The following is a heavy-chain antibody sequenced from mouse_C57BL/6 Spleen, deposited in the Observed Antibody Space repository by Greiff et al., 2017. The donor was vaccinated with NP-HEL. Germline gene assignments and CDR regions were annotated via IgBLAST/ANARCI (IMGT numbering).Heavy chain of an antibody. V-gene: IGHV1-15*01. CDR2: IDPETGGT. CDR3: TREATTVVAFDY. CDR1: GYTFTDYE. Sequence: QVQLKESGAELVRPGASVTLSCKASGYTFTDYEMHWVKQTPVHGLEWIGAIDPETGGTAYNQKFKGKAILTADKSSSTAYMELRSLTSEDSAVYYCTREATTVVAFDYWGQGTTLTVSS. J-gene: IGHJ2*01. D-gene: IGHD1-1*01.